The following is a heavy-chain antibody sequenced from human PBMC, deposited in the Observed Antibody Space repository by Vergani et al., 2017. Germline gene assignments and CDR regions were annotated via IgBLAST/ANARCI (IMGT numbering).Heavy chain of an antibody. D-gene: IGHD6-6*01. Sequence: QVQLVQSGAEVKKPGSSVKVSCKASGGTFSSYAISWVRQAPGQGLEWMGGILPIFGTANYAQKFQGRVPITADESTSTAYMELSSLRSEDTAVYYCARSSSGGQLGHNYYYYYYMDVWGKGTTVTVSS. CDR1: GGTFSSYA. CDR3: ARSSSGGQLGHNYYYYYYMDV. J-gene: IGHJ6*03. CDR2: ILPIFGTA. V-gene: IGHV1-69*01.